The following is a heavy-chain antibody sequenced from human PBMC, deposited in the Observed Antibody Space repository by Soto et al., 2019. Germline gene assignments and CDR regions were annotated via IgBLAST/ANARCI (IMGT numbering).Heavy chain of an antibody. CDR2: IIPILGIA. V-gene: IGHV1-69*02. J-gene: IGHJ3*02. Sequence: QVQLVQSGAEVKKPGSSVKVSCKASGGTFSSYTISWVRQAPGQGLEWMGRIIPILGIANYAQKFQGRVTITADKSTSTAYMELSSLRSEDTAAYYCARNYDSQDAFDIWGQGTMVTVSS. D-gene: IGHD3-3*01. CDR3: ARNYDSQDAFDI. CDR1: GGTFSSYT.